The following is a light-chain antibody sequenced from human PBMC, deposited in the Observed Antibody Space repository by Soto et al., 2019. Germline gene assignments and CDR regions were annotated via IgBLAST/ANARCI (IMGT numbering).Light chain of an antibody. CDR1: QSVSSSY. CDR3: QHYQSGHPIT. V-gene: IGKV3-20*01. Sequence: EIVLTQSPGTLSLSPWEGATLSCRASQSVSSSYLAWYQQKPGQAPRLLIYGASNRATGIPDRFSGSGSGTDFTLTISRLEPEDFALYYCQHYQSGHPITFGQGTRLEIK. CDR2: GAS. J-gene: IGKJ5*01.